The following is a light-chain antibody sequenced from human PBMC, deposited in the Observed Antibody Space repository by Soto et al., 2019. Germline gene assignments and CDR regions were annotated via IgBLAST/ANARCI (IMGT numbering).Light chain of an antibody. J-gene: IGLJ2*01. CDR2: DVS. V-gene: IGLV2-14*03. CDR3: SSYTGSSTVVV. CDR1: SSDVGGYNY. Sequence: QSALTQPASVSGSPGQSITISCTGTSSDVGGYNYVSWYQQHPGKAPKVMIYDVSHRPSGVSNRFSGSKSGNTASLTISGLQAEDEADYYCSSYTGSSTVVVFGGGTKVTVL.